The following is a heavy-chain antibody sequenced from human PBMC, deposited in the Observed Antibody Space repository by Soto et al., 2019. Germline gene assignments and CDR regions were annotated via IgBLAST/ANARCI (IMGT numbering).Heavy chain of an antibody. CDR1: GDSISRDY. CDR2: IYSSGST. Sequence: QVQLQESGPGLVKPSETLSLTCTVSGDSISRDYWSWIRQPPGKGLEWVGYIYSSGSTNYNPSLMSRVTISLGTSRDPFCLHVNSVSNADTAVYSGARVSDSSRYYLPSDPWGQGTLVTVSS. V-gene: IGHV4-59*08. J-gene: IGHJ5*02. CDR3: ARVSDSSRYYLPSDP. D-gene: IGHD3-22*01.